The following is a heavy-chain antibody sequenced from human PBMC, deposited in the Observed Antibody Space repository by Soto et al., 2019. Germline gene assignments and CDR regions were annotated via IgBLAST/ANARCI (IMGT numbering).Heavy chain of an antibody. Sequence: ASVKVSCKVSGYTLTELSMHWVRQAPGKGLEWMGGFDPEDGETIYAQKFQGRVTMTEDTSTDTAYMELSSLRSEDTAVYYCATPQTTYYYDSSGYFTFDYGGQGTLVTVSS. J-gene: IGHJ4*02. CDR1: GYTLTELS. D-gene: IGHD3-22*01. CDR3: ATPQTTYYYDSSGYFTFDY. CDR2: FDPEDGET. V-gene: IGHV1-24*01.